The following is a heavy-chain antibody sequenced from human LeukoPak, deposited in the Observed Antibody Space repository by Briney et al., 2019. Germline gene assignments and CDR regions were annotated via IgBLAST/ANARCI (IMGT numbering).Heavy chain of an antibody. Sequence: GASVKVSCKASGYTFTSYGISWVRRAPGQGLEWMGEISAYNVNTNYAQKLQGTVTMTTDTSTSTAHIELSSVRSDDTAVYYCARDMVRGVITPSDAFDIWGPGKMLSASS. J-gene: IGHJ3*02. V-gene: IGHV1-18*01. CDR3: ARDMVRGVITPSDAFDI. CDR1: GYTFTSYG. D-gene: IGHD3-10*01. CDR2: ISAYNVNT.